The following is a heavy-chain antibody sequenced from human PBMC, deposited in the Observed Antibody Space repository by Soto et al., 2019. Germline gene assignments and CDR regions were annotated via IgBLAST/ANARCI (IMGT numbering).Heavy chain of an antibody. CDR2: IRNKANTYAT. Sequence: EVQLVESGGGLVQPGGSLKLSCAASGFTFSGSAVHWVRQASGKGLEWVGRIRNKANTYATAYAASVKGRFTISRDDSKNTAYLQMNSLTADAPAVYYCTSHSPEDMRRSWGLGTQGTVSS. CDR1: GFTFSGSA. CDR3: TSHSPEDMRRS. D-gene: IGHD2-15*01. V-gene: IGHV3-73*02. J-gene: IGHJ4*02.